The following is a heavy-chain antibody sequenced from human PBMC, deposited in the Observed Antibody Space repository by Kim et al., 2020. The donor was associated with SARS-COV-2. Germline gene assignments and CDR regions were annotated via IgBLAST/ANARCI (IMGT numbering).Heavy chain of an antibody. CDR3: ARQGWNFDL. CDR2: IRGKANYETT. V-gene: IGHV3-49*04. CDR1: GFSFVDYA. Sequence: GGSLRLSCLASGFSFVDYAMTWVRQAPGKGLEWVGCIRGKANYETTEYAASVKGRFTFSRDDSKSIAYLQMNSLKTEDTAMYYCARQGWNFDLWGRGTLVTVSS. J-gene: IGHJ2*01.